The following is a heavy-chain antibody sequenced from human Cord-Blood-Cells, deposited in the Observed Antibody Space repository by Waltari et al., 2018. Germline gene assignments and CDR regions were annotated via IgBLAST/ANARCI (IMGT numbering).Heavy chain of an antibody. CDR3: ARDTAARDAFDI. Sequence: QVQLQESGPGLVKPSETLSLTCAVSGYSISSGYYWGWIRQPPGKGLEWIGSIYHSGSTYYNPSLKRRVTRSVDTSKNQFSLKLSSVTAADTAVYYCARDTAARDAFDIWGQGTMVTVSS. CDR1: GYSISSGYY. CDR2: IYHSGST. V-gene: IGHV4-38-2*02. D-gene: IGHD6-6*01. J-gene: IGHJ3*02.